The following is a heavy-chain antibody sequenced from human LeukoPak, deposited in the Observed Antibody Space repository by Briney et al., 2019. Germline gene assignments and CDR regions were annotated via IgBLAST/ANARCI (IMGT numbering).Heavy chain of an antibody. V-gene: IGHV1-8*02. Sequence: ASVKVSCKASGYTFTGYYMHWVRQAPGQGLEWMGWINPNSGNTGYAQKFQGRVTMTRNTSISTAYMELSSLRSEDTAVYYCARGRHYDILTGYYTRGNWFDPWGQGTLVTVSS. J-gene: IGHJ5*02. CDR3: ARGRHYDILTGYYTRGNWFDP. CDR2: INPNSGNT. CDR1: GYTFTGYY. D-gene: IGHD3-9*01.